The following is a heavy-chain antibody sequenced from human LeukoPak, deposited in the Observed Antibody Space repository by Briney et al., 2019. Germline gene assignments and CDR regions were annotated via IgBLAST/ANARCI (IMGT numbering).Heavy chain of an antibody. CDR2: IKQGGSEK. CDR3: ARSVDGGNFLKLRNDAFDI. J-gene: IGHJ3*02. V-gene: IGHV3-7*01. Sequence: GGSLRLSCAASGFTFSSYWMSWVRQAPGKGLEWVANIKQGGSEKYYVDSVKGRFTISRDNAKNSLYLQMNSLRAEDTAVYYCARSVDGGNFLKLRNDAFDIWGQGTMVTVSS. CDR1: GFTFSSYW. D-gene: IGHD4-23*01.